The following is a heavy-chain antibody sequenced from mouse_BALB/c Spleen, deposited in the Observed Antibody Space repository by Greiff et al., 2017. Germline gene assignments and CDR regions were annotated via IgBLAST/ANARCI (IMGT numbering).Heavy chain of an antibody. D-gene: IGHD1-1*01. CDR2: ISYSGST. CDR1: GYSITSDYA. J-gene: IGHJ3*01. V-gene: IGHV3-2*02. Sequence: VQLKESGPGLVKPSQSLSLTCTVTGYSITSDYAWNWIRQFPGNKLEWMGYISYSGSTSYNPSLKSRISITRDTSKNQFFLQLNSVTTEDTATYYCARQDYGSSYFAYWGQGTLVTVSA. CDR3: ARQDYGSSYFAY.